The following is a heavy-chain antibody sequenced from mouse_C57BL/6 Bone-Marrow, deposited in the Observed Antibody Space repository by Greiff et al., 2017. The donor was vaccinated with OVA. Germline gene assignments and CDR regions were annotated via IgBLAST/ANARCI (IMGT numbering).Heavy chain of an antibody. D-gene: IGHD2-4*01. CDR1: GYTFTSYW. J-gene: IGHJ3*01. V-gene: IGHV1-59*01. Sequence: VQLQQPGAELVRPGTSVKLSCKASGYTFTSYWMHWVKQRPGQGLEWIGVIDPSDSYTNYNQKFKGKATLTVDTSSSTAYMQLSSLTSEDSAVYYWAPIYYDYEAWFAYWGQGTLVTVSA. CDR3: APIYYDYEAWFAY. CDR2: IDPSDSYT.